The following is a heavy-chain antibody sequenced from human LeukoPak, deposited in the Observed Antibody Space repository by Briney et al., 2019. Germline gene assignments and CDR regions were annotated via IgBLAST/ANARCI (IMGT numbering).Heavy chain of an antibody. J-gene: IGHJ4*02. D-gene: IGHD2-2*01. CDR3: ARGYCSSTSCYLFDY. Sequence: ASVKVSCKASGYTFTCYYMHWVRQAPGQGLEWMGWINPNSGGTNYAQKFQGRVTMTRDTSISTAYMELSRLRSDDTAVYYCARGYCSSTSCYLFDYWGQRTLVTVSS. CDR1: GYTFTCYY. V-gene: IGHV1-2*02. CDR2: INPNSGGT.